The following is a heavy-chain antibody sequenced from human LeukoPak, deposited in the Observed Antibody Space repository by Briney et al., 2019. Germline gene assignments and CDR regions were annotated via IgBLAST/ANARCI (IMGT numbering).Heavy chain of an antibody. CDR2: IIPILGIA. CDR3: ARGAAMPFRGAFDI. V-gene: IGHV1-69*04. Sequence: SVKVSCKASGGTFSSYAISWVRQAPGQGLEWMGRIIPILGIANYAQKFQGRVTITADKSTSTAYMELSSLRSEDTAVYYCARGAAMPFRGAFDIWGQGTMVTVSS. J-gene: IGHJ3*02. CDR1: GGTFSSYA. D-gene: IGHD2-2*01.